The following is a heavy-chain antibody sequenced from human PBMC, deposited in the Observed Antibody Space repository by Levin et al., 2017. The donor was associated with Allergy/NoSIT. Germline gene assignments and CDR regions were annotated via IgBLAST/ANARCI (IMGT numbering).Heavy chain of an antibody. CDR1: GYTFPNYW. V-gene: IGHV5-51*01. D-gene: IGHD5-18*01. J-gene: IGHJ4*02. CDR3: ARQGQGYSYGGY. CDR2: IFPIDPDT. Sequence: GESLKISCKGSGYTFPNYWIGWVRQMPGKGLEWMGIIFPIDPDTRYSPSFQGQVTISVDKSINTAYLQWSSLKASDTAVYYCARQGQGYSYGGYWGQGTLVTVTS.